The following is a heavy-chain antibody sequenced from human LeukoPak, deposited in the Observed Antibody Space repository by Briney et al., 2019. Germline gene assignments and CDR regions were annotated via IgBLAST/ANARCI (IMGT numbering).Heavy chain of an antibody. CDR2: IYYTGST. V-gene: IGHV4-28*01. CDR3: ARLSHGANSEFDY. D-gene: IGHD4-23*01. CDR1: GYSISSGSW. Sequence: SETLSVTCAVSGYSISSGSWWGWIRQPPGKGLEWIAYIYYTGSTYYNLSLKSRVTMSVDTSKNQFSLRLSSVTAVDTAVYYCARLSHGANSEFDYWGQGTLVTVSS. J-gene: IGHJ4*02.